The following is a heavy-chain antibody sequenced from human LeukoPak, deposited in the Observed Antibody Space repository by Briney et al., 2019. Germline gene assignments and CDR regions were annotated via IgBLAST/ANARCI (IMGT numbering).Heavy chain of an antibody. D-gene: IGHD3-10*01. Sequence: GGSLSLSCAASGFTYDDYAMHWVRQAPGKGLEGVAGISWNSGSIGYADSVKGRFTISRDHAKNSLYLQMNSLRPEDTALYYCAKASRKLLWFGELTDDAFDIWGQGTMVTVSS. CDR3: AKASRKLLWFGELTDDAFDI. CDR1: GFTYDDYA. V-gene: IGHV3-9*01. J-gene: IGHJ3*02. CDR2: ISWNSGSI.